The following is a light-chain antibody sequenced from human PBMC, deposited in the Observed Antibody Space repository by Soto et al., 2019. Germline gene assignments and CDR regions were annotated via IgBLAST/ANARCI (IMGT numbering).Light chain of an antibody. CDR3: QSYDVSLSAGI. CDR1: SSNIGAGSD. CDR2: GNS. V-gene: IGLV1-40*01. J-gene: IGLJ2*01. Sequence: QYVLTQPPSVSGAPGQRVTISCTGTSSNIGAGSDVHWYQQLPGTAPKLLIYGNSNRASGVPDRFSDSKSGTSASLDITGLQAEDEADYYCQSYDVSLSAGIFGGGTQLTVL.